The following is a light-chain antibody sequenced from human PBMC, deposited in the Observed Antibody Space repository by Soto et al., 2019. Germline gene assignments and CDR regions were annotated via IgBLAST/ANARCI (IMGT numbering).Light chain of an antibody. CDR3: QQFDSSPLT. Sequence: EIVLTQSPVTLSLSPGDRATLFCGASQSLTSAYLAWYQQKPGQAPRLLIYSASKRATGIPDRFSGSGSGTHFSLSISRVEPEDFAVYYCQQFDSSPLTFGQGTKLEIK. V-gene: IGKV3-20*01. CDR1: QSLTSAY. J-gene: IGKJ2*01. CDR2: SAS.